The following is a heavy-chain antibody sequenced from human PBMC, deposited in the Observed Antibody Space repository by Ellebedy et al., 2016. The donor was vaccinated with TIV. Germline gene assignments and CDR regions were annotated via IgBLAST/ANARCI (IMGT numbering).Heavy chain of an antibody. CDR1: GGSISSSSYY. Sequence: SETLSLTXTVSGGSISSSSYYWGWIRQPPGKGLEWIGSIYYSGNTYYNPSLKNRVTISIDTSKNQFSLRLSSVTAADTAIYRCARRKVTIPRADAYFDYWGQGILVTVSS. J-gene: IGHJ4*02. V-gene: IGHV4-39*01. CDR3: ARRKVTIPRADAYFDY. D-gene: IGHD3-3*01. CDR2: IYYSGNT.